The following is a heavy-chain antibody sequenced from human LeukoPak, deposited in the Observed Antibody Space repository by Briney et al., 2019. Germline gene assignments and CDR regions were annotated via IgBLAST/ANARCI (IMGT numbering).Heavy chain of an antibody. V-gene: IGHV4-4*07. Sequence: SETLSLTCTVSGGSISSYDWNWIRQPAGQGLEWIGRIYTSGSTNYNPSLKSRVTTSLDKSKNQFSLKLSSVTAADTAVYYCASERLAAAGMPFDSWGQGTLVTVSS. CDR1: GGSISSYD. CDR3: ASERLAAAGMPFDS. D-gene: IGHD6-13*01. CDR2: IYTSGST. J-gene: IGHJ4*02.